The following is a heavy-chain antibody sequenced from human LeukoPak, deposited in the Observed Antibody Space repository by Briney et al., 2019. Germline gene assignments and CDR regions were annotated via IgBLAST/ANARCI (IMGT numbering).Heavy chain of an antibody. CDR3: AKDYGPLSRGGFDY. Sequence: GGSLRLSCAASGFTFSSYAMSWVRQAPGKGLEWVSAISGSGGSAYYADSVKGRFTISRDNSKNTLYLQMNSLRAEDTAVYYCAKDYGPLSRGGFDYWGQGTLVTVSS. CDR1: GFTFSSYA. CDR2: ISGSGGSA. D-gene: IGHD3-10*01. J-gene: IGHJ4*02. V-gene: IGHV3-23*01.